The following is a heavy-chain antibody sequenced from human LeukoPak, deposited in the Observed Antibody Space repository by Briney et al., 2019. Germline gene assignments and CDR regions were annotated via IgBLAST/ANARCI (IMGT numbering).Heavy chain of an antibody. CDR1: GGSISSSSYY. J-gene: IGHJ5*02. V-gene: IGHV4-39*01. D-gene: IGHD4-17*01. CDR2: IYYSGST. CDR3: ARQYGSVWFDP. Sequence: SETLSLTCTVSGGSISSSSYYWGWIRQPPGKGLDWIGSIYYSGSTYYNPSLKSRVTISVDTSKNQFSLKLSSVTAADTAVYYCARQYGSVWFDPWGQGTLVTVSS.